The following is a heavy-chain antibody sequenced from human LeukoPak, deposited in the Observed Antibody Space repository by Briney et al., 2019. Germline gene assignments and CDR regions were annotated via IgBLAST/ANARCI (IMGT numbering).Heavy chain of an antibody. CDR3: ATSQSSVAGIVGD. CDR1: GFTFSDYF. J-gene: IGHJ4*02. CDR2: ISGSGSNR. Sequence: KPGGSLRLSCAVSGFTFSDYFMTWIRQAPGKGLEWVSYISGSGSNRYYADSVKGRFTISRDNAKNSLYLQMNSLRVEDTAVYYCATSQSSVAGIVGDWGQGTLVTVSS. V-gene: IGHV3-11*04. D-gene: IGHD6-19*01.